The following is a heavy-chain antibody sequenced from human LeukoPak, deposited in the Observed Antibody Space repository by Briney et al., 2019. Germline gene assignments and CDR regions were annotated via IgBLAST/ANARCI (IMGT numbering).Heavy chain of an antibody. V-gene: IGHV4-39*07. CDR2: IYYSGST. CDR3: ARARVLSTIFGGSYYFDY. Sequence: PSETLSLTCTVSGGSISSSSYYWGWIRQPPGKGLEWIGSIYYSGSTYYNPSLKSRVTISVDTSKNQFSLKLSSVTAADTAVYYCARARVLSTIFGGSYYFDYWGQGTLVTVSS. D-gene: IGHD3-3*01. CDR1: GGSISSSSYY. J-gene: IGHJ4*02.